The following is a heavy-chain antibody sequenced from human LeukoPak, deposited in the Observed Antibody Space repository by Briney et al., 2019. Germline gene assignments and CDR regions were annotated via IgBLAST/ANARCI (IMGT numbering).Heavy chain of an antibody. CDR2: ISSSSSTI. CDR1: GFTFSSYS. Sequence: PGGSLRLSCAASGFTFSSYSMNWVRQAPGKGLEWVSYISSSSSTIYYADSVKGRFTISRDNAKNSLYLQMSSLRAEDTAVYYCAREMRVHSSSWYGDDAFDIWGQGTMVTVSS. D-gene: IGHD6-13*01. CDR3: AREMRVHSSSWYGDDAFDI. J-gene: IGHJ3*02. V-gene: IGHV3-48*01.